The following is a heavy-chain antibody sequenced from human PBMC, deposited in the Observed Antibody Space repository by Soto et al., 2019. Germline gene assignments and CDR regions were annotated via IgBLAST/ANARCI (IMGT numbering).Heavy chain of an antibody. D-gene: IGHD4-17*01. CDR2: ISAYNGAT. Sequence: QIQLVQSGAEVKKPGASVKVSCKASVYSFTDFGISWVRQAPGQGLEWMGWISAYNGATHYAQNLQGRVTVTTDTSMSTAYMELESLRSDDTAVYYCARDGYGDYPLDYWGQGTLVTVSS. V-gene: IGHV1-18*04. CDR3: ARDGYGDYPLDY. CDR1: VYSFTDFG. J-gene: IGHJ4*02.